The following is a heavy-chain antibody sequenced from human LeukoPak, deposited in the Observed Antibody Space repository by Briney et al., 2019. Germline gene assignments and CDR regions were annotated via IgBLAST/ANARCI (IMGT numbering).Heavy chain of an antibody. V-gene: IGHV3-11*01. D-gene: IGHD4/OR15-4a*01. CDR2: ISSSGSTI. J-gene: IGHJ4*02. Sequence: GGSLRLSCAASGFTFSDYYMTWIRQAPVKGLEWVSYISSSGSTIYYADSVKGRFTISRDNAKNSLYLQMNSLRAEDTAVYYCARRAGAYSHPYDYWGQGTLVTVSS. CDR1: GFTFSDYY. CDR3: ARRAGAYSHPYDY.